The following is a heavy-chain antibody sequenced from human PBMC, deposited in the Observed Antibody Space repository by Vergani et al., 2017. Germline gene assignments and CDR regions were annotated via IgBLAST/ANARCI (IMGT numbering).Heavy chain of an antibody. CDR1: GYSFTIYW. Sequence: EVQLVQSGAEVKKPGESLKISCKGSGYSFTIYWIGWVRQMPGKGLEWMGIIYPGYSDTIYSPSFQGQVTISANKSISTAYLKWSSLKASDTAMYYCASYHTCEHSNGYYYYMDFWGKGTTVTVSS. CDR2: IYPGYSDT. J-gene: IGHJ6*03. D-gene: IGHD4-11*01. CDR3: ASYHTCEHSNGYYYYMDF. V-gene: IGHV5-51*03.